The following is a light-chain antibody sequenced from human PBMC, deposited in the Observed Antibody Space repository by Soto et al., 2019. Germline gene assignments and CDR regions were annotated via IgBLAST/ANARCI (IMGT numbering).Light chain of an antibody. CDR1: QSISTW. J-gene: IGKJ2*01. CDR2: DAS. V-gene: IGKV1-5*01. Sequence: TQSPSTLSASVGDRVTITCRASQSISTWLAWYQQKPGKAPKLLIYDASSLESGVPSRFSGSGSGTEFTLTISSLQPDDFATFYCQQYNSYPYTFGQGTKLEIK. CDR3: QQYNSYPYT.